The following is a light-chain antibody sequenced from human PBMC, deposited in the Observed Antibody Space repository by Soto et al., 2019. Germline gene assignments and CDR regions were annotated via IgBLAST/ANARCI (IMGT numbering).Light chain of an antibody. V-gene: IGKV1-33*01. Sequence: DIQMTQSPSSLSASVGDRVTITCQASQDISHYLNWYQQKPGKAPKLLIYDASNLETGFPSRFSGSGSGTYFTFTSSSLQPEDIETYYCQQYDTLPYTFGQGTKLEIK. J-gene: IGKJ2*01. CDR2: DAS. CDR1: QDISHY. CDR3: QQYDTLPYT.